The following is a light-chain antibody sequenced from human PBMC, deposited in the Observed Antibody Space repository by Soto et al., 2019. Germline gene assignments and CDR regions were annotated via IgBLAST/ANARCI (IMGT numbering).Light chain of an antibody. V-gene: IGLV4-69*01. CDR3: QTWDTGARVV. CDR1: SGHSSYA. Sequence: QSVLTQSPSASASLGASVKLTCTLSSGHSSYAIAWHKQQPEKGPRYLMKLSSDGSHSKGAGIPDRFSGSSSGAERYLTISSLQSEDEADYYCQTWDTGARVVFGGGTKLTVL. J-gene: IGLJ2*01. CDR2: LSSDGSH.